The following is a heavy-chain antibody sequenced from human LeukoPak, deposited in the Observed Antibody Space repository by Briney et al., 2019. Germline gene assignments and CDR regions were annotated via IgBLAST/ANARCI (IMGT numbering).Heavy chain of an antibody. Sequence: PGGSLRLSCAASGFTFSSYAMSWVRQAPGKGLEWVSSISGSAGSTYYADSVKGRFTISRDNSKNTLYLQMNSLRAEDTAVYYCAKARGYNYGYDPLDYWGQGTLVTVSS. D-gene: IGHD5-18*01. CDR3: AKARGYNYGYDPLDY. J-gene: IGHJ4*02. CDR2: ISGSAGST. V-gene: IGHV3-23*01. CDR1: GFTFSSYA.